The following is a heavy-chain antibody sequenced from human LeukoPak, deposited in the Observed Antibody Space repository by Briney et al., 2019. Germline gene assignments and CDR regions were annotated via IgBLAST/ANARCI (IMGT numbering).Heavy chain of an antibody. V-gene: IGHV3-7*05. CDR3: ASYLYYFDY. Sequence: PGGSLRLSCAASGFTFSNYWMSWVRQAPGKGREWVANIKQDGSEKYYVDSVKGRFTISRDNAKNSLYLQMNSLRAEDTAVYYCASYLYYFDYWGQGTLVSASS. J-gene: IGHJ4*02. CDR1: GFTFSNYW. CDR2: IKQDGSEK.